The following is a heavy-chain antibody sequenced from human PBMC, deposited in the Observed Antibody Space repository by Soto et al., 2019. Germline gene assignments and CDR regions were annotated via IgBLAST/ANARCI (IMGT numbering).Heavy chain of an antibody. CDR1: GYTFTSYD. V-gene: IGHV1-8*01. D-gene: IGHD3-10*01. J-gene: IGHJ4*02. CDR2: VNPNNGHT. CDR3: VRLFYYGSGSWVE. Sequence: QVQLVQSGAEVKKTGASVKVSCKASGYTFTSYDINWVRQATGQGLEGMGWVNPNNGHTGYAQKFQGRVTMTRNTSISTAYMELDSLRSADTAVYYCVRLFYYGSGSWVEWGQGTLVTVSS.